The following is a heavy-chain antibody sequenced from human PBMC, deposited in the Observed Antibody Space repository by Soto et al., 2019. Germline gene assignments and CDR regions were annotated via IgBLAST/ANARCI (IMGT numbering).Heavy chain of an antibody. Sequence: SETLSLTCTVSGGSISSYYWSWIRQPPGKGLEWIGYIYYSGSTNYNPSLKSRVTISVDTSKNQFSLKLSSVTAADTAVYYCARAKAPLYSSRCHWFDPLGQGNLVTVSS. CDR1: GGSISSYY. CDR3: ARAKAPLYSSRCHWFDP. D-gene: IGHD6-13*01. J-gene: IGHJ5*02. CDR2: IYYSGST. V-gene: IGHV4-59*08.